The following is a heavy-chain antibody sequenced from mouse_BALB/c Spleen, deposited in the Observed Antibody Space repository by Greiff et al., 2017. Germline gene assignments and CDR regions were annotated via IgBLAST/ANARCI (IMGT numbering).Heavy chain of an antibody. CDR3: ARKFRWLLRGWYFDV. D-gene: IGHD2-3*01. Sequence: QVQLQQSGAELMKPGASVKISCKATGYTFSSYWIEWVKQRPGHGLEWIGEILPGSGSTNYNEKFKGKATFTADTSSNTAYMQLSSLTSEDSAVYYCARKFRWLLRGWYFDVWGAGTTVTVSS. CDR1: GYTFSSYW. CDR2: ILPGSGST. V-gene: IGHV1-9*01. J-gene: IGHJ1*01.